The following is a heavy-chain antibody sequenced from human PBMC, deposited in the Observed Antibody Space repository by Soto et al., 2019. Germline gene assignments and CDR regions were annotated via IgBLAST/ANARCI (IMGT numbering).Heavy chain of an antibody. CDR3: VSGRGYGHASVPYS. CDR1: GFAFSSYG. J-gene: IGHJ4*02. Sequence: QAQLVESGGGVVQPGRSLRLSCAASGFAFSSYGMHWVRQAPGTGLEWVAVISYDGSLQHYADSVKGRFTISRDNSKNRVLLQMSSLRAADTAVYYCVSGRGYGHASVPYSWGQGTLVSVSS. D-gene: IGHD5-18*01. V-gene: IGHV3-30*13. CDR2: ISYDGSLQ.